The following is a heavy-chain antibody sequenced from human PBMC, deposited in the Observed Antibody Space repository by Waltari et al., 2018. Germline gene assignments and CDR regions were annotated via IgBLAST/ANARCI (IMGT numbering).Heavy chain of an antibody. CDR2: ISPYNGNT. CDR3: AREGSSGWFFY. CDR1: GYTFTNYG. D-gene: IGHD6-19*01. J-gene: IGHJ4*02. Sequence: HVQLVQSGAEVKKPGASVKVSCKASGYTFTNYGLSWVRQAPGQGLECMAWISPYNGNTKCAQEFQGRVTLTTDTSTSTVYMELRNLRSDDTALYYCAREGSSGWFFYWGQGTLVTVSS. V-gene: IGHV1-18*01.